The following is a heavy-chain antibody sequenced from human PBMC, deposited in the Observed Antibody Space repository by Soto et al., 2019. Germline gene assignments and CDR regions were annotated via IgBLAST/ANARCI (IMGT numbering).Heavy chain of an antibody. Sequence: SETLSLTCTVSGGSISSGDYYWSWIRQPPGKGLEWIGYIYYSGSTYYNPSLKSRVTISVDTSKNQFSLKLSSVTAADTAVYYCARREGIWLGESRIPDAFDIWGQGTMVTV. D-gene: IGHD3-10*01. CDR2: IYYSGST. CDR3: ARREGIWLGESRIPDAFDI. J-gene: IGHJ3*02. V-gene: IGHV4-30-4*01. CDR1: GGSISSGDYY.